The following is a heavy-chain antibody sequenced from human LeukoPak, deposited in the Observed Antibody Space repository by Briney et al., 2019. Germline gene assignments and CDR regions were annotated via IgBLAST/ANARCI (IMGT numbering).Heavy chain of an antibody. CDR2: ISYDGSNK. CDR1: GFTFSSYA. J-gene: IGHJ2*01. V-gene: IGHV3-30-3*01. D-gene: IGHD6-19*01. Sequence: GGSLRLSCAASGFTFSSYAMHWVRQAPGKGLEWVAVISYDGSNKYYADSVRGRFTISRDNSKNTLYLQMNSLRAEDTAVYYCAKAARSSVAGFFLDLWGRGTLVTVSS. CDR3: AKAARSSVAGFFLDL.